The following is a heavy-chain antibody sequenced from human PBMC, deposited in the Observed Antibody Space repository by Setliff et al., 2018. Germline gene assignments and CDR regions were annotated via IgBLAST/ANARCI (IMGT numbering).Heavy chain of an antibody. CDR3: ARERLYYDDLTGFSPEAFDI. Sequence: PSETLSLTCTVSGGSISSRSYYWGWIRQPPGKGLEWIGSIYHSGSSYYNPSLRSRVTISVDTSKNQFSLILRSVTAADTAVYYCARERLYYDDLTGFSPEAFDIWGQGTMVTVSS. J-gene: IGHJ3*02. V-gene: IGHV4-39*07. CDR1: GGSISSRSYY. D-gene: IGHD3-9*01. CDR2: IYHSGSS.